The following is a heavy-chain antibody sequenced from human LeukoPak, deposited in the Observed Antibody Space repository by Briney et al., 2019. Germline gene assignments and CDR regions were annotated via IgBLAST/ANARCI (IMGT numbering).Heavy chain of an antibody. CDR3: ARGRDSSTWYLFDY. CDR2: ISGSGGST. Sequence: PGRSLRLSCAVSGFSFSSFAMGWVRLPPGKGLAWDSVISGSGGSTYYADSVKGRFTVYKDNSKNTLYLQINGLRAEDTAVYYCARGRDSSTWYLFDYWGQGTLVTVSS. J-gene: IGHJ4*02. V-gene: IGHV3-23*01. CDR1: GFSFSSFA. D-gene: IGHD6-13*01.